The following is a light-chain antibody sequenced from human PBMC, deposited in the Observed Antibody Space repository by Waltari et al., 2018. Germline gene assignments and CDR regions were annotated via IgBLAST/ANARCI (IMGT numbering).Light chain of an antibody. J-gene: IGLJ3*02. CDR1: SSDVGTYNA. Sequence: QSALTQPPSASGSPGQSVSISCTGTSSDVGTYNAVSWYQQHPGKAPKLIRYDVSERPSGVPDRFAGSKPANTASLTVSGLQAEDEADYYCNSYAGSNAVVFGGGTKLTVL. CDR2: DVS. V-gene: IGLV2-8*01. CDR3: NSYAGSNAVV.